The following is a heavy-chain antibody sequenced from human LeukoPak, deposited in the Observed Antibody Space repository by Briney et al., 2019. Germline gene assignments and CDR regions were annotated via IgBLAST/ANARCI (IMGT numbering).Heavy chain of an antibody. D-gene: IGHD5-12*01. Sequence: GGSLRLSCAASGFTFSSYAMSWXXXAXGXGLXWVXXISGSXXSTYYADSVKGRFTISRDNSKNTLYLQMNSLRAEDTAVYYCAKDEGDSGYSGYDSRPSFDYWGQGTLVTVSS. CDR3: AKDEGDSGYSGYDSRPSFDY. CDR2: ISGSXXST. V-gene: IGHV3-23*01. J-gene: IGHJ4*02. CDR1: GFTFSSYA.